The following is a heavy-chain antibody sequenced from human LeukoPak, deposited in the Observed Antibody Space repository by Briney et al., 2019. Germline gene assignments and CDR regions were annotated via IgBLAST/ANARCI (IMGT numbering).Heavy chain of an antibody. CDR1: GFIFSSYG. Sequence: PGGSLRLSCAASGFIFSSYGMHWVRQAPGKGLEWVAVISYDGSNKCYVDSVKGRFTISRDNSKNTLYLQMDSLRAEDTAVYYCAKDRGYSHGFEYWGQGTLVTVSS. CDR2: ISYDGSNK. J-gene: IGHJ4*02. V-gene: IGHV3-30*18. CDR3: AKDRGYSHGFEY. D-gene: IGHD5-12*01.